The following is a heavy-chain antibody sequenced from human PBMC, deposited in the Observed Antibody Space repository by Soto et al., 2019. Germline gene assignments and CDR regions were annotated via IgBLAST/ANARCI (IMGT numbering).Heavy chain of an antibody. Sequence: GGSLRLSCAASGFTFSSYSMNWVRQAPGKGLEWVSSISSSSSSIYYADSVKGRFTISRDNAKNSLYLQMNSLRAEDTAVYYCARDRAFGGNNQVYWGQGTLVTVSS. CDR1: GFTFSSYS. J-gene: IGHJ4*02. CDR3: ARDRAFGGNNQVY. V-gene: IGHV3-21*01. D-gene: IGHD2-15*01. CDR2: ISSSSSSI.